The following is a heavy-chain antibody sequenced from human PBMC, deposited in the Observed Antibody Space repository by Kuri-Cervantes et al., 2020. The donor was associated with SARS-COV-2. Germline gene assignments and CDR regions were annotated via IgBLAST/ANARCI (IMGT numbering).Heavy chain of an antibody. D-gene: IGHD6-13*01. CDR3: ASRYSSSWYAVDY. CDR2: ISGSGSYI. V-gene: IGHV3-21*01. CDR1: GFSLSRYT. J-gene: IGHJ4*02. Sequence: GGSLRLSCAASGFSLSRYTMNWVRQAPGKALEWVSSISGSGSYIYYADSVKGRFTISRDNSKNTLYLQMNSLRAEDAAVYYCASRYSSSWYAVDYWGQGTMVTVSS.